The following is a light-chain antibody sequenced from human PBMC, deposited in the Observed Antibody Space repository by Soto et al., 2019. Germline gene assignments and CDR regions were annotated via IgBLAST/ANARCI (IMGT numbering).Light chain of an antibody. V-gene: IGLV2-14*03. CDR3: SSYTSGGNYV. CDR1: SSDVAAYNY. CDR2: DVS. J-gene: IGLJ1*01. Sequence: QSVLTQPASVSGSPGQSITISCTGTSSDVAAYNYVSWYQQHPGKAPKLMVYDVSNRPSGVSNRLSGSKSGKTASLTISGLQAEDEADYYCSSYTSGGNYVFGTGTKVTVL.